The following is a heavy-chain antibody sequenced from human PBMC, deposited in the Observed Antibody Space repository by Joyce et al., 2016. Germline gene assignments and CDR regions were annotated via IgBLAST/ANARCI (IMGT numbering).Heavy chain of an antibody. CDR1: GGSINNNNYY. CDR2: IHGSGST. V-gene: IGHV4-61*02. D-gene: IGHD1-14*01. Sequence: QVQLQESGPGLVKPSQTLSLICTVSGGSINNNNYYWSWIRQPAGKGLEWIGRIHGSGSTTYTPSLKSRVTISIDTPKKQISRKVTSVTAADTAVHYCAREAVYKTYYYGMDVWGQGTTVTVSS. CDR3: AREAVYKTYYYGMDV. J-gene: IGHJ6*02.